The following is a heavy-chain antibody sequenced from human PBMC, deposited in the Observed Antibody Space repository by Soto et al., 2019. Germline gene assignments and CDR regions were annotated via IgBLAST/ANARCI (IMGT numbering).Heavy chain of an antibody. J-gene: IGHJ3*01. D-gene: IGHD3-16*01. CDR3: VKRGYNWGVFEV. CDR1: GFTFSTYV. V-gene: IGHV3-23*01. Sequence: EMHLLESGGGLVQPGGSLRLSCAASGFTFSTYVMSWHRQAPGKGLEWVSSITGNSDEIFYAYSVRGRFTISGDNSNSRVCMQMNSLRGADTVLYYCVKRGYNWGVFEVWGQGTVVTVSS. CDR2: ITGNSDEI.